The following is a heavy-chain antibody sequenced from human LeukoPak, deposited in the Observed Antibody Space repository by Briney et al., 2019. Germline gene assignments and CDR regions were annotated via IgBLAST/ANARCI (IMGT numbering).Heavy chain of an antibody. D-gene: IGHD6-6*01. CDR3: ARSTQASSTSFDY. Sequence: SETLSLTCSVSGGSISSYYWSWIRQPPGKGLEYIGFIYHSGSTNYNPSLKSRVTMSVDKSKNQCSLRLTSVTAADTAIYFCARSTQASSTSFDYWGQGTLVTVSS. V-gene: IGHV4-59*01. CDR2: IYHSGST. CDR1: GGSISSYY. J-gene: IGHJ4*02.